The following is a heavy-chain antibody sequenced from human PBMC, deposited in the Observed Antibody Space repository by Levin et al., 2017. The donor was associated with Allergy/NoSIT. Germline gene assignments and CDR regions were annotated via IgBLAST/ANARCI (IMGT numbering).Heavy chain of an antibody. V-gene: IGHV3-23*01. CDR3: ENRAWQRDQQWREVSLDY. D-gene: IGHD6-19*01. J-gene: IGHJ4*02. Sequence: QPGGSLRLSCTASGFTFSNFAMTWVRQAPGKGLEWVSTISVYGDTTHYADSVKGRFTISRDNSRNTLYLQMNSLRAEDTAVYYCENRAWQRDQQWREVSLDYWGQGTLVTVSS. CDR2: ISVYGDTT. CDR1: GFTFSNFA.